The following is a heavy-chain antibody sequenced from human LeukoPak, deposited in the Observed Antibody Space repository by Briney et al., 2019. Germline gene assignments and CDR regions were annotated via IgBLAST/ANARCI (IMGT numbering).Heavy chain of an antibody. J-gene: IGHJ4*02. Sequence: RAEGSLRLSCAASGFSFSSYEMNWVRQAPGKGLEWVSNISPSGSTKYYADSVKGRFTVSRDNAKNSLYLQMNSLRAGDTGVYYCTKLAVASADSWGQGTLVTVSS. CDR3: TKLAVASADS. CDR2: ISPSGSTK. V-gene: IGHV3-48*03. CDR1: GFSFSSYE. D-gene: IGHD6-19*01.